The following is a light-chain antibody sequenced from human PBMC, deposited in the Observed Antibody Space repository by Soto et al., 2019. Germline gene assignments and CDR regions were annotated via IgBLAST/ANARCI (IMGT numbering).Light chain of an antibody. CDR3: SSYTSSTTLV. CDR1: SSDIGDNKY. J-gene: IGLJ2*01. CDR2: EVS. Sequence: QSVRTQPASVSGSPGQSITISCTGTSSDIGDNKYVSWYQQHPGKAPKLMIYEVSHRPSGVSDRFSGSKSGNTASLTISGLQAEDEADYHCSSYTSSTTLVFGGGTKVTVL. V-gene: IGLV2-14*01.